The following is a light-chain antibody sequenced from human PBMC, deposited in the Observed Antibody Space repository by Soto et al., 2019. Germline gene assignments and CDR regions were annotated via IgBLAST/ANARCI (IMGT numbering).Light chain of an antibody. Sequence: AIQMTQSPSSLSASVGDRATITCRASQGVGNDLGWYQQKPGKAPKLLIYHASTIHTGVSSRFSGSGSGTDFTLTISSLQAEDFATYYCLQDNSNPLTFGGGTKVGIK. CDR3: LQDNSNPLT. CDR1: QGVGND. J-gene: IGKJ4*01. CDR2: HAS. V-gene: IGKV1-6*01.